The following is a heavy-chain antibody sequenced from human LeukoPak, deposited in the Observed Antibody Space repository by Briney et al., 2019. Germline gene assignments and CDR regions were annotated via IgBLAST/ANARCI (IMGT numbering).Heavy chain of an antibody. Sequence: ASVKVSCKASGYRFSNFGITWVRQAPGQGLEWMGWTSPYDDNPAYAKKFQGRVTMTTDTSTSTAYMELRSLRPDDTAMYYCAKVDPPIVAGARGDAFEIWGQGTLVTVSS. CDR2: TSPYDDNP. D-gene: IGHD1-26*01. CDR3: AKVDPPIVAGARGDAFEI. CDR1: GYRFSNFG. J-gene: IGHJ3*02. V-gene: IGHV1-18*01.